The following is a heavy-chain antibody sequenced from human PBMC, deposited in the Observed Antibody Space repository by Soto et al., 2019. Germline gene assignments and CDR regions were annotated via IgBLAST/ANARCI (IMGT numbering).Heavy chain of an antibody. D-gene: IGHD6-13*01. J-gene: IGHJ5*02. Sequence: GGSLRLSCAASGFTFSSYSMNWVRQAPGKGLEWVSSISSSSSYIYYADSVKGRFTISRDNAKNSLYLQMNSLRAEDTAVYYCARDVGIIFFSSSENWFDPWGQEPWSPSPQ. CDR1: GFTFSSYS. CDR2: ISSSSSYI. V-gene: IGHV3-21*01. CDR3: ARDVGIIFFSSSENWFDP.